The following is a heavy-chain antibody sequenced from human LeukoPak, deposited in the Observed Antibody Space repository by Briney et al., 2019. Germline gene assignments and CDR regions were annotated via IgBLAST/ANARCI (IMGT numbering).Heavy chain of an antibody. D-gene: IGHD1-1*01. V-gene: IGHV3-23*01. J-gene: IGHJ3*02. CDR2: ISGSGGRT. Sequence: GGSLRLSCAASGFTFSSYAMSWVRQAPGKGLEWVSGISGSGGRTHYADSLKGRFTISRDNSKNTLYLQMSSLRAEDTAVYYCAKDPTLYPQSQDAFDIWGQGTMVTVSS. CDR3: AKDPTLYPQSQDAFDI. CDR1: GFTFSSYA.